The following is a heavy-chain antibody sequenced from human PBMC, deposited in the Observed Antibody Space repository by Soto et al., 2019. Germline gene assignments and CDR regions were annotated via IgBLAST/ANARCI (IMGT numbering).Heavy chain of an antibody. CDR2: TYYRSKWYN. CDR1: GDSVSCNSAA. V-gene: IGHV6-1*01. Sequence: SQTLSLTCAISGDSVSCNSAAWNWIRQSPSRGLEWLGRTYYRSKWYNDYAVSVKSRITINPDTSKNQFSLQLNSVTPEDTAVYYCAYSSSWYKNWYFDLWGRGTLVTVSS. D-gene: IGHD6-13*01. CDR3: AYSSSWYKNWYFDL. J-gene: IGHJ2*01.